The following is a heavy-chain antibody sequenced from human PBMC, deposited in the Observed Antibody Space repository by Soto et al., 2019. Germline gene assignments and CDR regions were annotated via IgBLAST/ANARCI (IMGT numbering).Heavy chain of an antibody. CDR3: AAENIKFGRLNYYFDY. CDR1: GFTFTSSA. CDR2: IVVGSGNT. D-gene: IGHD2-15*01. Sequence: SVKVSCKASGFTFTSSAVQWVRQARGQRLEWIGWIVVGSGNTNYAQKFQERVTITRDMSTSTAYMELSSLRSEDTAVYYCAAENIKFGRLNYYFDYWGQGTLVTVSS. V-gene: IGHV1-58*01. J-gene: IGHJ4*02.